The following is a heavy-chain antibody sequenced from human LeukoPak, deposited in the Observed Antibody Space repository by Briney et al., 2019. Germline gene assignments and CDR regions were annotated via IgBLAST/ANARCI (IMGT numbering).Heavy chain of an antibody. CDR3: ARNRGRESGDYYYYGMDV. CDR2: ISYDGSNK. J-gene: IGHJ6*02. CDR1: GFTFSSYA. Sequence: GRSLRLSCAASGFTFSSYAMHWVRQAPGKGLEWVAVISYDGSNKYYADSEKGRFTISRDNSKNTLYLQMNSQRAEDTAVYYCARNRGRESGDYYYYGMDVWGQGTTVTVSS. V-gene: IGHV3-30-3*01. D-gene: IGHD2-15*01.